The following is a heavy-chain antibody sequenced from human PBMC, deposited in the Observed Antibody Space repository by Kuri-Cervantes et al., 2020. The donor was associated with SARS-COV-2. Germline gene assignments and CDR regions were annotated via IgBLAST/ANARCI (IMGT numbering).Heavy chain of an antibody. Sequence: SVKVSCKASGYTFSSHAISWVRQAPGQGLEWMGGIIPISGTTQYAQKFQGRVTISADDSTSIGYLELSSLTSEDTAVYYCVRDPPVILVPSRFDFWGQGTLVTVSS. CDR2: IIPISGTT. D-gene: IGHD3-16*02. CDR1: GYTFSSHA. V-gene: IGHV1-69*13. CDR3: VRDPPVILVPSRFDF. J-gene: IGHJ4*02.